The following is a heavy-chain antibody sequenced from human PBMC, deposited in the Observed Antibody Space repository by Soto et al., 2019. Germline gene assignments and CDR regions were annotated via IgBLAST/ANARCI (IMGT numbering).Heavy chain of an antibody. CDR2: IYSGGST. CDR1: GFTVSSNY. Sequence: EVQLVESGGGLIQPGGSLRLSCAASGFTVSSNYMSWVRQAPGKGLEWVSVIYSGGSTYYADSVKGRFTISRDNSKNTLYLQLNSLRAEDTAVYYCARVRVESAYPEDCLLWGQGTGVTVSS. D-gene: IGHD3-10*01. CDR3: ARVRVESAYPEDCLL. V-gene: IGHV3-53*01. J-gene: IGHJ1*01.